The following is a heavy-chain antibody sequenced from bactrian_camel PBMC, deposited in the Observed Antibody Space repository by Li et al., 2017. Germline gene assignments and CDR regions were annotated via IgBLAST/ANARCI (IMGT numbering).Heavy chain of an antibody. CDR3: AADIRPLGLRQTYGY. V-gene: IGHV3S1*01. CDR1: GFTFSSYW. J-gene: IGHJ4*01. Sequence: VQLVESGGGLVQPGGSLTLSCAASGFTFSSYWMYWVRQAPGKGLEWVSAISASGGTTIYADSVKGRFSIAKDNANHTLYLQMNSLKPEDTATYYCAADIRPLGLRQTYGYWGKGTQVTVS. CDR2: ISASGGTT. D-gene: IGHD1*01.